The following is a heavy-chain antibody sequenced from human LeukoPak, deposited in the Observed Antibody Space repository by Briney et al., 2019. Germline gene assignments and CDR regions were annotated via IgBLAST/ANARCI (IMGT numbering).Heavy chain of an antibody. V-gene: IGHV1-18*01. CDR1: GYTFTSYG. Sequence: ASVKVSCKASGYTFTSYGISWVRQAPGQGLEWMGWISAYNGNTNYAQKLQGRVTMTTDTSTSTAYMELRSLRSDDTAVYYCARDPYDFWSGYRPYNWFDPWGQGTLVTVSS. J-gene: IGHJ5*02. D-gene: IGHD3-3*01. CDR3: ARDPYDFWSGYRPYNWFDP. CDR2: ISAYNGNT.